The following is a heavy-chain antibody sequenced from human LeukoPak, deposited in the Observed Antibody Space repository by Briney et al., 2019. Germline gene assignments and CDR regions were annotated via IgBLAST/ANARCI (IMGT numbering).Heavy chain of an antibody. V-gene: IGHV3-30-3*01. Sequence: GGSLRLSCAASGFTFRSYAMHWVRQAPGKGLEWVATVSYDGSNEYYADSVKGRFTISRDNSKNTLYLQMNTLRPEDTAVYYCASPARRITIFGVPFDYWGQGTLVTVSS. D-gene: IGHD3-3*01. J-gene: IGHJ4*02. CDR3: ASPARRITIFGVPFDY. CDR2: VSYDGSNE. CDR1: GFTFRSYA.